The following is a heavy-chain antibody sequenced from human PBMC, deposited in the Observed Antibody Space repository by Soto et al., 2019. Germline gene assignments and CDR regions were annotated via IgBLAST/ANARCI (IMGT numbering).Heavy chain of an antibody. V-gene: IGHV3-30-3*01. J-gene: IGHJ4*02. CDR1: GFTFSSYA. Sequence: QVQLVESGGGVVQPGRSLRLSCAASGFTFSSYAMHWVRQAPGKGLEWVAVISYDGSNKYYADSVKGRFTISRDNSKNTLYLQMNSLRAEDTAVYNCALVLDYWGQGTLVTVSS. D-gene: IGHD6-13*01. CDR2: ISYDGSNK. CDR3: ALVLDY.